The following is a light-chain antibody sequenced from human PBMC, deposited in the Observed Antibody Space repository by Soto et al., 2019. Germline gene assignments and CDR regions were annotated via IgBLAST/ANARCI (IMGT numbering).Light chain of an antibody. CDR1: QSVRTK. J-gene: IGKJ5*01. Sequence: ETVMTQSPATLSASPGERATLSCRASQSVRTKVAWYQQTPGQAPRLLIYGASSRATGIPARFSGSGSGTEFTLTISSLQSEDSAVYYCQQYNTWPAEITFGQGTRLEIK. CDR2: GAS. V-gene: IGKV3D-15*01. CDR3: QQYNTWPAEIT.